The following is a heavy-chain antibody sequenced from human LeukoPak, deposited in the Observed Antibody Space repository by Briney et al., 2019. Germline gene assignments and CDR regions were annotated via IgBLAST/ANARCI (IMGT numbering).Heavy chain of an antibody. CDR1: GYTFTSYG. CDR3: ARAPLITMIVVVLPHAFDI. CDR2: ISAYNGNT. D-gene: IGHD3-22*01. J-gene: IGHJ3*02. V-gene: IGHV1-18*01. Sequence: ASVKVSCKASGYTFTSYGISWVRQAPGQGLEWMGWISAYNGNTNYAQKLQGRVTMTTDTSTSTAYMELRSLRSDDTAVYYCARAPLITMIVVVLPHAFDIWGQGTMVTVSS.